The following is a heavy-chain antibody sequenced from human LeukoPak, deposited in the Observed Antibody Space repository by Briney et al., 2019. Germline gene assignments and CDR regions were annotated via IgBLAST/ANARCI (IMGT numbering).Heavy chain of an antibody. CDR3: ARDIEASGTGY. CDR2: INPNSGGT. CDR1: GYTFTDYY. J-gene: IGHJ4*02. Sequence: ASVKVSCKTSGYTFTDYYIHWVRQAPGQGLEWMGWINPNSGGTNYAQKFQGRVTMARDTSISAAYMGLSRLRSDDTAIYYCARDIEASGTGYWGQGTLVTVSS. V-gene: IGHV1-2*02. D-gene: IGHD6-13*01.